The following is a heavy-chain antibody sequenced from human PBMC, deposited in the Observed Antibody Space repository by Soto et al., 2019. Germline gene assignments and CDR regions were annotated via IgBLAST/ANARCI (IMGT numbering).Heavy chain of an antibody. J-gene: IGHJ4*02. CDR2: TRNKANSYTK. CDR3: VSSTGNYRNFDY. Sequence: EVQLVESGGGLVQPGGSLRLSCAASGFTFSDHYMDWVRQAPGKGLEWVGRTRNKANSYTKEYAASVKSRYTISRYDSKNSLYLQMNGLKTEDTGVYYCVSSTGNYRNFDYWGQGTLVTVSS. V-gene: IGHV3-72*01. D-gene: IGHD1-7*01. CDR1: GFTFSDHY.